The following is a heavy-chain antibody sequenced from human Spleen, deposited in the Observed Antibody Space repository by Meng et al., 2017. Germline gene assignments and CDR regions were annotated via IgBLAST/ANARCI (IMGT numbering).Heavy chain of an antibody. CDR2: INPNSGGT. J-gene: IGHJ4*02. CDR3: ARDSRVGATMDGEEASADFDY. CDR1: GYTFTGYY. Sequence: ASVKVSCKASGYTFTGYYMHWVRQAPGQGLEWMGRINPNSGGTNYAQKFQGRVTMTRDTSISTAYMELSRLRSDDTAVYYRARDSRVGATMDGEEASADFDYWGQGTLVTVSS. V-gene: IGHV1-2*06. D-gene: IGHD1-26*01.